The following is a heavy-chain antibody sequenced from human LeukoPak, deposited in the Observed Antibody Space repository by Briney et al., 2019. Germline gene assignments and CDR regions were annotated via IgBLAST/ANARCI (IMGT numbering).Heavy chain of an antibody. J-gene: IGHJ4*02. V-gene: IGHV3-23*01. CDR2: ISGSGGST. D-gene: IGHD2-15*01. Sequence: GGSLRLSCAASGLTFSSYGMNWVRQAPGKGLEWLSRISGSGGSTLYADSVKGRFTISRDNSKNTLYLQMNSLRVEDTAVYYCAKGVVVVVTPAPFDYWGQGTLVPVSS. CDR3: AKGVVVVVTPAPFDY. CDR1: GLTFSSYG.